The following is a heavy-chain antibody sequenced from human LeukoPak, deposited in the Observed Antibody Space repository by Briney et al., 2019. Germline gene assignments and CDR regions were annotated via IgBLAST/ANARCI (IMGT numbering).Heavy chain of an antibody. D-gene: IGHD6-13*01. V-gene: IGHV3-21*01. J-gene: IGHJ6*03. CDR3: ARAAIAAARIYYYMDV. CDR2: ISTSSSYI. Sequence: GGSLRLSCAASGFTFSSYSMNWVGQAPGKGLKWVSFISTSSSYIHNAASVKGRFTISRDNAENSLYLQMNSLRAEDTAVYYCARAAIAAARIYYYMDVWGKGTTVTVSS. CDR1: GFTFSSYS.